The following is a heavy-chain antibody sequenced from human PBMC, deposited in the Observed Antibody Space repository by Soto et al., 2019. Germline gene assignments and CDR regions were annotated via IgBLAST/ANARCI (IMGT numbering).Heavy chain of an antibody. Sequence: QVQLVQSGAEVKKPGSSVKVSCKASGGTFSSYTISWVRQAPGQGLEWMGRLIPILGIANYAQKFQGRVTITADKSTSTAYMGLSSLGSEDTAVYYCASVGLYPSPPRRAFPIWGQGTMVTVSS. CDR1: GGTFSSYT. D-gene: IGHD1-26*01. V-gene: IGHV1-69*02. CDR2: LIPILGIA. J-gene: IGHJ3*02. CDR3: ASVGLYPSPPRRAFPI.